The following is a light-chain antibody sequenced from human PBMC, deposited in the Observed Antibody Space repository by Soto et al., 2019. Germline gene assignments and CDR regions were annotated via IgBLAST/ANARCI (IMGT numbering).Light chain of an antibody. CDR1: QSVGFTF. CDR2: AAS. CDR3: HQYGNSPPT. V-gene: IGKV3-20*01. Sequence: EIVLTQSPGTLSLSPGERATLSCRASQSVGFTFITWYQQIPGQAPRLLIYAASSRASGIPDRFSGSGSGTDFTLTISRLEPEDFAVYYGHQYGNSPPTFGGGTKVEIK. J-gene: IGKJ4*01.